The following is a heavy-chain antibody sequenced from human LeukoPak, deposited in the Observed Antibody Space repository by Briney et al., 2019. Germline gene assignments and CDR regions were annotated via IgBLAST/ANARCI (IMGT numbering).Heavy chain of an antibody. V-gene: IGHV1-8*01. CDR1: GYTFTSYD. D-gene: IGHD6-6*01. CDR3: ARGPIAARRQYYYYYMDV. Sequence: ASVKVSCKDSGYTFTSYDINWVRQATGQGLEWMGWMNPNSGNTGYAQKFQGRVTMTRNTSISTAYMELSSLRSEDTAMYYCARGPIAARRQYYYYYMDVWGKGTTVTVSS. CDR2: MNPNSGNT. J-gene: IGHJ6*03.